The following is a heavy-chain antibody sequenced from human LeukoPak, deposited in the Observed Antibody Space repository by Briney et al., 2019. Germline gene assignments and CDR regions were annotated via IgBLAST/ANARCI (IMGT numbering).Heavy chain of an antibody. CDR3: ARALSGDYFED. V-gene: IGHV4-30-4*01. CDR2: IYYSGST. J-gene: IGHJ4*02. CDR1: GGSISSGDYY. D-gene: IGHD2/OR15-2a*01. Sequence: SQTLSFTCTVSGGSISSGDYYWSWLRQPPGKGLEWIGYIYYSGSTYYNPSLKSRVTISVDTSKNQFSLKLSSVTAADTAVYYCARALSGDYFEDWGQGTLVTVSS.